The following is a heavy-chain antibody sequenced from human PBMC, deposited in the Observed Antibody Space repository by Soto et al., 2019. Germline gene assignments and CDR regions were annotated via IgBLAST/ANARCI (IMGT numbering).Heavy chain of an antibody. Sequence: QVQLVQSGGKVKKPGASVKVSCKASGYSFSSYGISWVRQAPGQGLEWMGWITNYNGNTNYAQKFQGRVTMTTDTSTSTAYMELRSLRADDTAVYYCARGWDRVFFDYWGQGTLVTVSS. J-gene: IGHJ4*02. D-gene: IGHD1-26*01. CDR2: ITNYNGNT. CDR1: GYSFSSYG. V-gene: IGHV1-18*01. CDR3: ARGWDRVFFDY.